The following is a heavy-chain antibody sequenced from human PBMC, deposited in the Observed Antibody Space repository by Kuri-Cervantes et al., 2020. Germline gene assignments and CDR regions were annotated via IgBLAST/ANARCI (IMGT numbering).Heavy chain of an antibody. CDR1: GYTFSSYD. D-gene: IGHD7-27*01. V-gene: IGHV1-8*02. CDR2: MNPDNGNT. J-gene: IGHJ4*02. Sequence: ASVKVSCKASGYTFSSYDINWVRQASGQGLEWMGWMNPDNGNTGYAQKFQGRFTMTRDTSKNTAYMELSSLTSDDTAMYYCTRTVRTWGFDDYWGQGTPVTVSS. CDR3: TRTVRTWGFDDY.